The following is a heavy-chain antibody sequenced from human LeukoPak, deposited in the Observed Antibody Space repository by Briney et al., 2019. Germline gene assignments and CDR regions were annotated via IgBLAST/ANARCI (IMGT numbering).Heavy chain of an antibody. Sequence: GGSLRLSCAASGFTFSRYGMHWLRQAPGKGLEWVTVIWSDGSYKYYANSVKGRFTISRDNSKSTLYLQMDSLRAEDTAVYYCAKDDDVGATTAIDYWGQGTLVTVSS. J-gene: IGHJ4*02. CDR3: AKDDDVGATTAIDY. CDR2: IWSDGSYK. CDR1: GFTFSRYG. D-gene: IGHD1-26*01. V-gene: IGHV3-33*06.